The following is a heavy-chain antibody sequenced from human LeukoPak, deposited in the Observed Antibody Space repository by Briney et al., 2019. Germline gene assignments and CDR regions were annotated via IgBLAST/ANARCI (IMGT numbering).Heavy chain of an antibody. CDR3: ARGVDY. J-gene: IGHJ4*02. Sequence: GGSLGLSCAASGFTFRTYRMNWVRQAPGKGLEWVSYISPVSTTIYYADSVKGRFTISRDNAKNSLYLQMNSLRDEDTAVYYCARGVDYWGQGTLVTVSS. CDR1: GFTFRTYR. V-gene: IGHV3-48*02. CDR2: ISPVSTTI.